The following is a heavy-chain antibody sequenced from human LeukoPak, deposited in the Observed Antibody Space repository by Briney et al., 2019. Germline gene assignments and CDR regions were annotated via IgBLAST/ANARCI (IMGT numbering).Heavy chain of an antibody. V-gene: IGHV3-33*01. CDR1: GITFNTYGMHS. CDR3: ASQAAGSGSYYYYFDY. Sequence: GGSLRLSCAASGITFNTYGMHSMHWVRQAPGKGLEWVAVIWYDGSNKQYADSVKGRFTISRDNSKNTLYLQMNSLRAEDTAVYYCASQAAGSGSYYYYFDYWGQGTLVTVSS. D-gene: IGHD1-26*01. CDR2: IWYDGSNK. J-gene: IGHJ4*02.